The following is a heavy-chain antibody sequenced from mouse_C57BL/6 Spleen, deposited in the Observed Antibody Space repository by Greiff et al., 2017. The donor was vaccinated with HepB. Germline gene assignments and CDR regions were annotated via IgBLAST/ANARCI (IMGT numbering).Heavy chain of an antibody. D-gene: IGHD2-13*01. V-gene: IGHV1-19*01. Sequence: EVQLQQSGPVLVKPGASVKMSCKASGYTFTDYYMNWVKQSHGKSLEWIGVINPYNGGTSYNQKFKGKATLTVDKSSSTAYMELNSLTSEDSAVYYWARGGSDSDYWGQGTTLTVSS. CDR1: GYTFTDYY. CDR2: INPYNGGT. CDR3: ARGGSDSDY. J-gene: IGHJ2*01.